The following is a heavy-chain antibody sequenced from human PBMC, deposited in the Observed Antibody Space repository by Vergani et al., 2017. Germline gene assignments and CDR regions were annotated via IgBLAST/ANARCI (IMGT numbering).Heavy chain of an antibody. D-gene: IGHD4-17*01. J-gene: IGHJ6*02. CDR2: IRYDGSNK. CDR1: GFTFSSYG. V-gene: IGHV3-30*02. Sequence: QVQLVESGGGVVQPGGSLRLSCAASGFTFSSYGMHWVRQAPGKGLEWVAFIRYDGSNKYYADSVKGRFTISRDNSKNTMYLQMNSLRAEDTAVYYCARKHDGDYYYYCMDVWGQGTTVTVSS. CDR3: ARKHDGDYYYYCMDV.